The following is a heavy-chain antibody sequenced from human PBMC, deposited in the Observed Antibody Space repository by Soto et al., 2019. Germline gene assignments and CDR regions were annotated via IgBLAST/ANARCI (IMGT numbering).Heavy chain of an antibody. CDR2: IYYSGST. CDR1: GGSISSGGYY. Sequence: LSLTCTVSGGSISSGGYYWSWIRQHPGKGLEWIGYIYYSGSTYYNPSLKSRVTISVDTSKNQFSLKLSSVTAADTAVYYCARDSQQPPYYYGMDVWGQGTTVTVSS. D-gene: IGHD6-13*01. V-gene: IGHV4-31*03. CDR3: ARDSQQPPYYYGMDV. J-gene: IGHJ6*02.